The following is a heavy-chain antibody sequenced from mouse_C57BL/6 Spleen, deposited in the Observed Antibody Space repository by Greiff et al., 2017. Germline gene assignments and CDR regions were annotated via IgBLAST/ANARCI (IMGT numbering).Heavy chain of an antibody. D-gene: IGHD1-1*01. CDR1: GYTFTDYE. Sequence: QVHVKQSGAELVRPGASVTLSCKASGYTFTDYEMHWVKQTPVHGLEWIGAIDPETGGTAYNQKFKGKAILTADKSSSTAYMELRSLTSEDSAVYYCTRNYGSKGYFDVWGTGTTVTVSS. CDR3: TRNYGSKGYFDV. V-gene: IGHV1-15*01. CDR2: IDPETGGT. J-gene: IGHJ1*03.